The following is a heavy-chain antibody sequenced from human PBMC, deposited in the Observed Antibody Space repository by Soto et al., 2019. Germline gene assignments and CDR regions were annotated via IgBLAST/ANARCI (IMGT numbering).Heavy chain of an antibody. J-gene: IGHJ6*02. CDR2: IIPMFDTS. Sequence: SVKVSGKASGGTFRSYAISWLRQAPGQGLEWMGGIIPMFDTSNSAQKFQGRVTITADKSTSTAYMFLSSLRSEDTAVYYCVGGRATVGSRYYDGMDDWGPGTPVTVSS. V-gene: IGHV1-69*06. CDR1: GGTFRSYA. D-gene: IGHD2-2*01. CDR3: VGGRATVGSRYYDGMDD.